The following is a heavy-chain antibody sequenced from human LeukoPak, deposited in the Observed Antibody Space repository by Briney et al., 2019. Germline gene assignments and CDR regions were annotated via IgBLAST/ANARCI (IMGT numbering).Heavy chain of an antibody. J-gene: IGHJ4*02. V-gene: IGHV3-23*01. CDR3: AKLYGYYDSTGYHYYFDY. CDR1: GFTFSNYA. CDR2: ISASGGDT. Sequence: PGGSLRLSCAASGFTFSNYAMSWVRQAPGKGLEWVSAISASGGDTFYADSVKGRFTISRDNSKNTLYLQMNSLGADDTAVYYCAKLYGYYDSTGYHYYFDYWGQGTLVTVSS. D-gene: IGHD3-22*01.